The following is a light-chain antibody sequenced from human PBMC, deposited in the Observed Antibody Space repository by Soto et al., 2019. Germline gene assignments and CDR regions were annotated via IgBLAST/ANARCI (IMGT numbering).Light chain of an antibody. Sequence: QSVLTQPPSVSGAPGQTITISCTGSSSNIGNNYVSWYQQLPGTAPKLLIYDNNKRPSGIPDRFSGSKSGTSATLGITGLQTGDEADYYCGTWDSSLSARVFGGGTKLTVL. V-gene: IGLV1-51*01. CDR1: SSNIGNNY. J-gene: IGLJ3*02. CDR3: GTWDSSLSARV. CDR2: DNN.